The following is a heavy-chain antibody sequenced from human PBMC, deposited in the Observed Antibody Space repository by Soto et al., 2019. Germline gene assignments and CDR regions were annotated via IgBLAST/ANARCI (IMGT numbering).Heavy chain of an antibody. J-gene: IGHJ6*02. CDR3: ARDNGGYSYGYYYYYGMDV. D-gene: IGHD5-18*01. V-gene: IGHV4-59*01. Sequence: PSETLSLTCTVSGDSISSYSWSWIRQPPGKGLEWIGNIHYNGNTKYSPSLKSRVTISVDTSKNQFSLKLSSVTAADTAVYYCARDNGGYSYGYYYYYGMDVWGQGTTVTVSS. CDR2: IHYNGNT. CDR1: GDSISSYS.